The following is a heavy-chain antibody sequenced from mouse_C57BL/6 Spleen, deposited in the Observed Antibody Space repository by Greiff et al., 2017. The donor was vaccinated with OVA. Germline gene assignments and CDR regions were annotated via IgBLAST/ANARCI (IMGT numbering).Heavy chain of an antibody. CDR3: ARTLTDWYFDV. CDR1: GYSITSGYY. CDR2: ISYDGSN. V-gene: IGHV3-6*01. J-gene: IGHJ1*03. Sequence: EESGPGLVKPSQSLSLTCSVTGYSITSGYYWNWIRQFPGNKLEWMGYISYDGSNNYNPSLKNRISITRDTSKNQFFLKLNSVTTEDTATYYCARTLTDWYFDVWGTGTTVTVSS.